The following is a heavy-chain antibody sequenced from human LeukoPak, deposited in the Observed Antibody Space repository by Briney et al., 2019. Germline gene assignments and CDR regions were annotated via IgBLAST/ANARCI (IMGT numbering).Heavy chain of an antibody. J-gene: IGHJ5*02. CDR3: ARGVGGVCSSTSCPNWFDP. D-gene: IGHD2-2*01. CDR1: GGSISSRSYY. CDR2: IYDSVST. Sequence: KPSETLSLTCTVPGGSISSRSYYWGWIRQPPGKGLEWIGSIYDSVSTYYNPSLKSRVTISVDTSKNQFSLKLSSVTAADTAVYYCARGVGGVCSSTSCPNWFDPWGQGTLVTVSS. V-gene: IGHV4-39*01.